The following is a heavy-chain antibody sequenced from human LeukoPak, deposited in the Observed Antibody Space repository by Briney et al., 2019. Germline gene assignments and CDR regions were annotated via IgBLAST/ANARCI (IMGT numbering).Heavy chain of an antibody. CDR3: AREEAATVVPYFDY. CDR1: GFTFSSYA. J-gene: IGHJ4*02. V-gene: IGHV3-74*01. Sequence: GGSLRLSCAASGFTFSSYAMSWVRQAPGKGLEWVSRIKGDGSTTSYADSVKGRFTISRDNAKNTLYLQMNSLRAEDTAVYYCAREEAATVVPYFDYWGQGTLVTVSS. CDR2: IKGDGSTT. D-gene: IGHD4-23*01.